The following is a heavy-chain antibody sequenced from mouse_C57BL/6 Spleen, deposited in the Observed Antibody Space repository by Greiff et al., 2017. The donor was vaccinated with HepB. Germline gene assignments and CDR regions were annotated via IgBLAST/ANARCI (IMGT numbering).Heavy chain of an antibody. D-gene: IGHD2-3*01. J-gene: IGHJ4*01. Sequence: VQLQQPGAELVKPGASVKLSCKASGYTFTSYWMQWVKQRPGQGLEWIGEIDPSDSSTNYNQKFKGKATLTVDTSSSTAYMQLSSLTSEDSAVYYCARRGGGYYGAMDYWGQGTSVTVSS. CDR1: GYTFTSYW. CDR2: IDPSDSST. CDR3: ARRGGGYYGAMDY. V-gene: IGHV1-50*01.